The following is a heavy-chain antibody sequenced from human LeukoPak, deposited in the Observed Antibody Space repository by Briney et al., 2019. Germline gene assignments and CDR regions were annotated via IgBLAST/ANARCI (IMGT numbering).Heavy chain of an antibody. J-gene: IGHJ4*02. CDR3: ARAPYPSYGGYSSYYFDY. Sequence: SETLSLTCAVYGGSFSGYYWSWIRQPPGKGLEWIGEINHSGSTNYNPSLKSRVTISVDTSKNQFSLKLSSVTAADTAAYYCARAPYPSYGGYSSYYFDYWGQGTLVTVSS. CDR1: GGSFSGYY. CDR2: INHSGST. V-gene: IGHV4-34*01. D-gene: IGHD5-12*01.